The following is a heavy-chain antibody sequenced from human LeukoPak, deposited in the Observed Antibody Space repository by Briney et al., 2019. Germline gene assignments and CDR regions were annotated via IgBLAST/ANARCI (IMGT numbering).Heavy chain of an antibody. CDR3: TTDGSGSYYYYYYMDV. V-gene: IGHV3-15*01. Sequence: GGSLRLSCAASGFTLSNAWMSWVRQAPGKGLEWVGRIKSKTDGGTTDYAAPVKGRFTISRDDSKNTLYLQMNSLKTEDTAVYYCTTDGSGSYYYYYYMDVWGKGTTVTVSS. J-gene: IGHJ6*03. D-gene: IGHD3-10*01. CDR1: GFTLSNAW. CDR2: IKSKTDGGTT.